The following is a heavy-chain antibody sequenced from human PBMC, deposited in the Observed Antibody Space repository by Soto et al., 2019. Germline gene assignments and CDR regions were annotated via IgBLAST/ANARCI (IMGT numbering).Heavy chain of an antibody. Sequence: QVQLVQSGAEVKKPGASVKVSCKASGYTFVNYEINWVRQATGQGLEWLGWMNPHSGDTFYAQNFPGKVTMTRNTPKTTAQKELNNLKSEDPAVQYCARQQAMDYWGQGTLVTVSS. CDR1: GYTFVNYE. CDR2: MNPHSGDT. J-gene: IGHJ4*02. V-gene: IGHV1-8*01. CDR3: ARQQAMDY.